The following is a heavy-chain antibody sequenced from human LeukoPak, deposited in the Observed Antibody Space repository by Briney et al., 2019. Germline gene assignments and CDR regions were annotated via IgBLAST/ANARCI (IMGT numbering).Heavy chain of an antibody. D-gene: IGHD2-2*01. CDR3: ARGRYCSSTSCANGRRGYFQH. CDR1: GGSFSGYY. Sequence: SETLSLTCAVYGGSFSGYYWSWIRQPPATGLEWIGEINHSGSTNYNPSLKSRVTISVDTSKNQFSLKLSSVTAADTAVYYCARGRYCSSTSCANGRRGYFQHWGQGTLVTVSS. V-gene: IGHV4-34*01. J-gene: IGHJ1*01. CDR2: INHSGST.